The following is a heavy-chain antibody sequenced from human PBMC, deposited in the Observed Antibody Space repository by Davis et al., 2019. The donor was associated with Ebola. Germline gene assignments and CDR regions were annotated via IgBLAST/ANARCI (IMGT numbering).Heavy chain of an antibody. Sequence: GESLKISCAASGFTFTNYWMHWVRQAPGKGLVWVSSINTDGSSTTYADSVKGRFTISRDNAKNTLFLQMNSLRADDTAVYYCARVLLPTYVDYWGQGTLVTVSS. CDR3: ARVLLPTYVDY. D-gene: IGHD2-15*01. CDR1: GFTFTNYW. CDR2: INTDGSST. J-gene: IGHJ4*02. V-gene: IGHV3-74*01.